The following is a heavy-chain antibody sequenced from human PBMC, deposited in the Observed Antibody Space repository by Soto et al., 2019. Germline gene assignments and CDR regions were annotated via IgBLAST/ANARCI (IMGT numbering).Heavy chain of an antibody. CDR2: ISYDGNNE. V-gene: IGHV3-30-3*02. Sequence: GGSLRLSCAASGFTFSSYAMHWVRQAPGKGLEWVAVISYDGNNEYYADPVKGRFTISRDNSKNTLYLQMNSLRAEDTAVYYCAEGSIAAQLGHFGYWGQGTLVTVSS. D-gene: IGHD6-6*01. CDR3: AEGSIAAQLGHFGY. CDR1: GFTFSSYA. J-gene: IGHJ4*02.